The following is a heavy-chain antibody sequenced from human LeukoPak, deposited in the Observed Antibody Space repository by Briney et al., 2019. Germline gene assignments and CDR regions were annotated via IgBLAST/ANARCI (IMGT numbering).Heavy chain of an antibody. V-gene: IGHV4-61*02. CDR3: QKTAYDIFTGYYSGGGPFDY. CDR2: IYNSGRT. Sequence: SETLSLTCTVSGGSISRGSYYWTWIRQPAGKGLEWIGRIYNSGRTNYNPSLKSRVTISIDTSRNQFSLKLSSVTAADTAFFFKQKTAYDIFTGYYSGGGPFDYWGQGTLVTVSS. J-gene: IGHJ4*02. CDR1: GGSISRGSYY. D-gene: IGHD3-9*01.